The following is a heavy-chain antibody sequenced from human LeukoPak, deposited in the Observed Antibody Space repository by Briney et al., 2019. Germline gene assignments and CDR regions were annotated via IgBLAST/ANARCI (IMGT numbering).Heavy chain of an antibody. Sequence: SVKVSCKASGGTFSSDAISWVRQAPGQGLEWMGGIIPIFGTANYAQKFQGRVTITADESTSTAYMELSSLRSEDTAVYYCARDSLYSSSWPHYYGMDVWGQGTTVTVSS. D-gene: IGHD6-13*01. J-gene: IGHJ6*02. V-gene: IGHV1-69*13. CDR2: IIPIFGTA. CDR1: GGTFSSDA. CDR3: ARDSLYSSSWPHYYGMDV.